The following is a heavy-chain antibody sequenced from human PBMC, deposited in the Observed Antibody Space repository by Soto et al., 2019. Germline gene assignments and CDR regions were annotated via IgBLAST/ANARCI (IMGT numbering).Heavy chain of an antibody. D-gene: IGHD2-2*02. CDR1: GVSITSDNY. Sequence: QVQLQESGPGLVKPSGTLSLTCAVSGVSITSDNYWSWVRQPPGKGLEWIGEIYHSGSTNYNPSLKSRITISVDKSKNQFSLKLDSVTAADTAVYFCARSLNQVLYLNWFDPWGQGTLVTVSS. J-gene: IGHJ5*02. CDR2: IYHSGST. V-gene: IGHV4-4*02. CDR3: ARSLNQVLYLNWFDP.